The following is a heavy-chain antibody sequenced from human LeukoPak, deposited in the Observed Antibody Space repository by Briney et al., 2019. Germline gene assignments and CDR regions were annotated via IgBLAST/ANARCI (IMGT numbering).Heavy chain of an antibody. CDR1: GGSITSSNW. CDR2: IFHSGST. D-gene: IGHD6-19*01. J-gene: IGHJ4*02. CDR3: ARQTAVAGMIDY. Sequence: SETLSLTCTVSGGSITSSNWWNWVRQPQGKGLEWIGEIFHSGSTNYNSSLKSRVTISVDTSKNQFSLMLSAVTAADTAVYYCARQTAVAGMIDYWGQGILVIVSS. V-gene: IGHV4-4*02.